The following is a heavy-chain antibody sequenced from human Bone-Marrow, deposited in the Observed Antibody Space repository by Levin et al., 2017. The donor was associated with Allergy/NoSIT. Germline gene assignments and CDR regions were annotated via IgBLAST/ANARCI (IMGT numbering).Heavy chain of an antibody. V-gene: IGHV3-21*01. CDR1: GVTFNNYT. CDR3: ASRITVSGGLDV. Sequence: ASVKVSCAASGVTFNNYTLTWVRQAPGKGLEWVSSISSTSGYIHYADSVEGRFTVSRDNAKKSLYLQMNSLRAEDTAIYYCASRITVSGGLDVWGQGTTVTVSS. CDR2: ISSTSGYI. J-gene: IGHJ6*02. D-gene: IGHD6-19*01.